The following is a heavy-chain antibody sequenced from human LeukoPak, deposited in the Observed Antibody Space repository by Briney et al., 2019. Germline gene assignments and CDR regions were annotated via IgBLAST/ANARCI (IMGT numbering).Heavy chain of an antibody. CDR1: GFTFSRYG. D-gene: IGHD7-27*01. CDR2: ISSSSSYI. CDR3: ARVGLNWGLDY. J-gene: IGHJ4*02. V-gene: IGHV3-21*01. Sequence: PGGTLRLSCATSGFTFSRYGMSWVRQAPGKGLEWVSSISSSSSYIYYADSVKGRFTISRDNAKNSLYLQMNSLRAEDTAVYYCARVGLNWGLDYWGQGTLVTVSS.